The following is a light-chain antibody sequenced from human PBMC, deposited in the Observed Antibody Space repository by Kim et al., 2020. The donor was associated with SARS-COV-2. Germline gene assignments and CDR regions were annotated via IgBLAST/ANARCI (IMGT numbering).Light chain of an antibody. CDR2: DAS. CDR3: QQYHSYPRT. V-gene: IGKV1-16*01. J-gene: IGKJ1*01. CDR1: QDISID. Sequence: ASVGDRVTITCRASQDISIDLDWYQQKPGKAPKSLIYDASSLQSGVPSRFSGSRSGTEYTFSISSLQPEDIATYYCQQYHSYPRTFGQGTKVDIK.